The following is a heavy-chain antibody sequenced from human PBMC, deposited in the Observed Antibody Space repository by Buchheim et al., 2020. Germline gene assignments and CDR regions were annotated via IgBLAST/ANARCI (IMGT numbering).Heavy chain of an antibody. V-gene: IGHV3-33*06. CDR2: IWYDGNNK. Sequence: QVQLVESGGGVVQPWTSLRLSCVASGFTFWDSAMHWVRQAPGKGLEWVAMIWYDGNNKYYADSVKGRFTVSRDNSKNMLYLQMNSLRVEDTAVYYCAKDQDSVFPPFDYYGMDIWGQGTT. CDR1: GFTFWDSA. D-gene: IGHD5/OR15-5a*01. J-gene: IGHJ6*02. CDR3: AKDQDSVFPPFDYYGMDI.